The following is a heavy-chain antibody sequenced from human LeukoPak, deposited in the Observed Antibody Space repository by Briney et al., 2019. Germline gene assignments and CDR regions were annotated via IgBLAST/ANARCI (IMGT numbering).Heavy chain of an antibody. CDR3: ARAAQYCSGGSCQGYYGMDV. D-gene: IGHD2-15*01. CDR1: GGSISSYY. J-gene: IGHJ6*02. V-gene: IGHV4-59*01. CDR2: IYYSGST. Sequence: KPSETLSLTCTVSGGSISSYYWSWIRQPPGKGLEWIGYIYYSGSTNYNPSLKSRVTISVDTSKNQFSLKLSSVTAADTAVYYCARAAQYCSGGSCQGYYGMDVWGRGTTVTVSS.